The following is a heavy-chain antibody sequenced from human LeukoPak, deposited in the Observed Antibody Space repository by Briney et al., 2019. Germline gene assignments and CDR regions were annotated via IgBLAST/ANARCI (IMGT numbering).Heavy chain of an antibody. V-gene: IGHV3-23*01. D-gene: IGHD6-19*01. Sequence: GRSLRLSCLASGFSFKAYTMHWVRQAPGKGLEWVSTISGDGGATHYADSVKGRFTISRANSKNTLFLQMNSLRAEDTAVYYCAKSGSRDWDYFEYWGQGTLVTASS. CDR3: AKSGSRDWDYFEY. CDR2: ISGDGGAT. CDR1: GFSFKAYT. J-gene: IGHJ4*02.